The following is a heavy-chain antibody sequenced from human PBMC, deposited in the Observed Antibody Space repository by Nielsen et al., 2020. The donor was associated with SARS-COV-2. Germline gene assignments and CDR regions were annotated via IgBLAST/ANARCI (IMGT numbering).Heavy chain of an antibody. J-gene: IGHJ6*03. V-gene: IGHV5-51*01. CDR2: IYAGDSDT. CDR3: ARLDSSSYMDV. D-gene: IGHD2-15*01. Sequence: ETLSLTCKGSGYSFTTYWIAWVRQMPGKGLEWMGIIYAGDSDTRYSPSFQGQVTISVDKSINTAYLQWSSLKASDTAMYYCARLDSSSYMDVWGKGTTVTVSS. CDR1: GYSFTTYW.